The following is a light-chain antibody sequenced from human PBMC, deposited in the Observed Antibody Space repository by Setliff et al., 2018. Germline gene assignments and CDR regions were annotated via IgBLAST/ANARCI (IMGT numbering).Light chain of an antibody. CDR2: DVS. Sequence: SALTQPASVSGSPGQSITISCTGSSTDVGRYIFVSWYQQHPGKAPRLMIFDVSNRPSGVSNRFSGSKSGSTASLTISGLQPEDEADYYCSSYTSSSTRVFGTGTKATVL. CDR1: STDVGRYIF. V-gene: IGLV2-14*03. J-gene: IGLJ1*01. CDR3: SSYTSSSTRV.